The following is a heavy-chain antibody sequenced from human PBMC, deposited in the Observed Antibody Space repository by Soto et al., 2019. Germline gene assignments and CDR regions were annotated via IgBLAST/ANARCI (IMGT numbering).Heavy chain of an antibody. CDR3: ARRYCRSERCGGNDGFDD. V-gene: IGHV3-30*04. CDR1: GLTFSTSI. CDR2: MADNGITQ. D-gene: IGHD2-15*01. J-gene: IGHJ3*01. Sequence: QVQLVESGGGVVQPGTSLRLSCAASGLTFSTSIIHWVRQAPGKGLEWVAVMADNGITQFYADSVRGRFTASRGNSKATTYLQMNSLRAEDTALYYCARRYCRSERCGGNDGFDDWGQGTMVTVSS.